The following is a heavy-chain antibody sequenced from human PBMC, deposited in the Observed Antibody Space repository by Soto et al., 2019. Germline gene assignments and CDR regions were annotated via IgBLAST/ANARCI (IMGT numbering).Heavy chain of an antibody. CDR1: GFTFSTYW. V-gene: IGHV3-74*01. Sequence: EVQLVESGGGLVQPGGSLRLSCAASGFTFSTYWMHWVRQAPGKGLVWVSRIIGDGSTTDYADSVKGRFTISRDNAKNMLYLQVSGLRAEDTAVHYCARGGLRSYWFDPWGQGTLVTVSS. CDR2: IIGDGSTT. J-gene: IGHJ5*02. CDR3: ARGGLRSYWFDP. D-gene: IGHD3-10*01.